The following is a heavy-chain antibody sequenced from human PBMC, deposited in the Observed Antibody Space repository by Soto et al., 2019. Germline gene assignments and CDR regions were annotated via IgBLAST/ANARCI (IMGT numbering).Heavy chain of an antibody. D-gene: IGHD5-12*01. J-gene: IGHJ6*02. CDR2: IWYDGSNK. CDR1: GFTFNIYG. CDR3: GREAIQWSYYYGLEV. Sequence: QVQLVESGGGAVQPGRSLRLSCAASGFTFNIYGIHWVRQAPGKGLEWLALIWYDGSNKYYADSVKGRFTISRVNSKNTVFMQINRLSVEDTAVDYCGREAIQWSYYYGLEVWGQGTTVTVSS. V-gene: IGHV3-33*01.